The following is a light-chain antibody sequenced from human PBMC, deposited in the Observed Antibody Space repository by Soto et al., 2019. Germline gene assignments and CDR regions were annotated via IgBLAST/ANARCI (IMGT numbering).Light chain of an antibody. J-gene: IGKJ2*02. CDR1: QHVSDY. V-gene: IGKV1-39*01. Sequence: DIQMTQSPSSLSASVGDRVTITCRASQHVSDYLNWYQQKPGKAPVLLIYGASSLQSGVPSRFSGIGSGTDFTLTITTLQPEDFATYYCQQSFRSPRTFGQGTKVE. CDR3: QQSFRSPRT. CDR2: GAS.